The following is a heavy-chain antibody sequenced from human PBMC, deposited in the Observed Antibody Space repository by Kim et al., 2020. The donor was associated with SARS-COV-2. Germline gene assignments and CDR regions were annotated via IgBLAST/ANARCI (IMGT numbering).Heavy chain of an antibody. CDR1: GGSISSSSSY. V-gene: IGHV4-39*01. CDR3: ARLYDYSNSWPGDY. Sequence: SETLSLTCTVSGGSISSSSSYWGWIRQPPGKGLEWIGSIFYTGSTYYNPSLKSRVTISVDTSKNQFSLKLSSVTAADTAGYYCARLYDYSNSWPGDYWGQGTLVTVSS. D-gene: IGHD6-13*01. CDR2: IFYTGST. J-gene: IGHJ4*02.